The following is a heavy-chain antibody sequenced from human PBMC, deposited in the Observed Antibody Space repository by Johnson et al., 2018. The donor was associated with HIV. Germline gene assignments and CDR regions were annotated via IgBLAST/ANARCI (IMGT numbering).Heavy chain of an antibody. CDR3: AKQGPGYCSGSGCYYDAVDI. CDR1: GFTFSDSY. CDR2: ISCSYGTI. D-gene: IGHD2-15*01. V-gene: IGHV3-11*04. Sequence: QLQLLESGGGWVKPGVSLSLSCAASGFTFSDSYMNWIRQAPGKGLEWVSYISCSYGTIWYADFATGRFTISRDNAKDTVYLQMTSLRAEDTAVYYFAKQGPGYCSGSGCYYDAVDIWGQGTMVTVS. J-gene: IGHJ3*02.